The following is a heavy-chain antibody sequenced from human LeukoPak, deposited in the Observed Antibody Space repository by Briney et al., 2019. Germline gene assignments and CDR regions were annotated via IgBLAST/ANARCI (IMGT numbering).Heavy chain of an antibody. V-gene: IGHV3-33*01. J-gene: IGHJ4*02. CDR3: ARNPEYYFDY. D-gene: IGHD1-14*01. Sequence: GGSLRLSCAASGFTFSTYGMHWVRQAPGQGLEWVAVIWYDGSNKYYADSVKGRFTISRDNAKNSLYLQMNSLRAEDTAVYYCARNPEYYFDYWGQGTLVTVSS. CDR1: GFTFSTYG. CDR2: IWYDGSNK.